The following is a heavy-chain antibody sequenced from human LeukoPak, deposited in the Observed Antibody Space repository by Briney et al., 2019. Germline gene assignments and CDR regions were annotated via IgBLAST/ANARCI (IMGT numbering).Heavy chain of an antibody. Sequence: GGSLRLSCVASGFTFSSHAMSWVRQAPGMGLEWVSTISSSGGSTYYAGSVKGRFTISRDNSKNTLYLQMNSLRAEDTGVHYCARSSSGGRSIYDYWGQGTLVTASS. D-gene: IGHD2-15*01. CDR2: ISSSGGST. CDR1: GFTFSSHA. V-gene: IGHV3-23*01. J-gene: IGHJ4*02. CDR3: ARSSSGGRSIYDY.